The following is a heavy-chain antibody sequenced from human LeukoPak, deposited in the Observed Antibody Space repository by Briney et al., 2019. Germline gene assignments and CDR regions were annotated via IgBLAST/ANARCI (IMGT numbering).Heavy chain of an antibody. Sequence: GGSLRLSCAASGFTFSSYAISWVRQAPGKGLEWVANIKQDGSAKYYMDSVKGRFTISRDSAKNSLYLQMNSLRAEDTAVYYCAKIYCTSTDCYYDYWGQGTLVTVSS. V-gene: IGHV3-7*01. CDR1: GFTFSSYA. J-gene: IGHJ4*02. D-gene: IGHD2-2*01. CDR3: AKIYCTSTDCYYDY. CDR2: IKQDGSAK.